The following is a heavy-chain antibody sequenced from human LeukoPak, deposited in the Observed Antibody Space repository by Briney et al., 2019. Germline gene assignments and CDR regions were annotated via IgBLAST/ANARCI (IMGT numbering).Heavy chain of an antibody. CDR3: ARDRGRSSSSWLKYYFDY. J-gene: IGHJ4*02. CDR1: GYTFTSYG. Sequence: ASVKDSCKSSGYTFTSYGISWVRQAPGQGLEWMGWISAYNGNTNYAQKLQGRVTMTTDTSTSTAYMELRSLRSDDTAVYYCARDRGRSSSSWLKYYFDYWGQGTLVTVSS. CDR2: ISAYNGNT. D-gene: IGHD6-13*01. V-gene: IGHV1-18*01.